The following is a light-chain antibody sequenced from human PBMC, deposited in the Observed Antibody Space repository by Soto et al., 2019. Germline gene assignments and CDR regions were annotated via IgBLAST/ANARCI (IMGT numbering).Light chain of an antibody. V-gene: IGKV3-15*01. J-gene: IGKJ1*01. CDR3: QQYNNGPPWT. CDR2: GAS. Sequence: EIVMTQSPATLSVSPGERATLSRRASQSVSSNLAWYQQKPGQAPRLLIYGASTRATGIPARFSGSGSGTEFTRTISSLQSEDFAVYYCQQYNNGPPWTFGQGTKVEIK. CDR1: QSVSSN.